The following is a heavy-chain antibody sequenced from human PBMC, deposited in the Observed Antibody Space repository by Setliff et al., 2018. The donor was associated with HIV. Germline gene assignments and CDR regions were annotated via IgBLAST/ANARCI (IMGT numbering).Heavy chain of an antibody. Sequence: GGSLRLSCATSGFAFSDYDFHWVRQAPGKGLEWVSSISSSSYYRYYADSVKGRFTISRDNAKNSLFLQMNSLRAEDTAVYYCASIELAAMVPVDYWGQGTLVTVSS. CDR1: GFAFSDYD. V-gene: IGHV3-21*01. CDR2: ISSSSYYR. D-gene: IGHD5-18*01. CDR3: ASIELAAMVPVDY. J-gene: IGHJ4*02.